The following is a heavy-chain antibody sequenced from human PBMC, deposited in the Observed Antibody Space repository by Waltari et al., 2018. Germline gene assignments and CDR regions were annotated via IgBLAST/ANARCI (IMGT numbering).Heavy chain of an antibody. Sequence: EVQLVESGGDLVKPGGSLRLSCAASGFKFSNEWMSWVRQAPGKGLEWVGRIKSNTDGGTTEYAAPVKDRFTIFRDESRNILYLQMNSLKTEDSAVYYCTSLFDYWGRGTLVTVTS. V-gene: IGHV3-15*01. CDR2: IKSNTDGGTT. CDR3: TSLFDY. CDR1: GFKFSNEW. J-gene: IGHJ4*02.